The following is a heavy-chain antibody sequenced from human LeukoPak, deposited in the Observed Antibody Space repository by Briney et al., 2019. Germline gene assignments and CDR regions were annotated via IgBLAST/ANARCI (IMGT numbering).Heavy chain of an antibody. CDR3: ARGTMATGLFDY. Sequence: PSETLSLTCAVSGVSISSSNWWSWVRQPPGKGLEWIGEIYHSGSTNYNPSLKSRVTISVDTSKNQFSLKLSSVTAADTAVYYCARGTMATGLFDYWGQGTLVTVSS. CDR2: IYHSGST. V-gene: IGHV4-4*02. D-gene: IGHD3-10*01. J-gene: IGHJ4*02. CDR1: GVSISSSNW.